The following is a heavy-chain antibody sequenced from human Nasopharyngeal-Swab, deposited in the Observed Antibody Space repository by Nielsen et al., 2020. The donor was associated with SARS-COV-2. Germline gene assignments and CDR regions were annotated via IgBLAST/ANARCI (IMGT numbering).Heavy chain of an antibody. CDR3: ASTPLPLYCSGGSCYFYY. J-gene: IGHJ4*02. D-gene: IGHD2-15*01. CDR1: GGSISSYY. Sequence: SETLSLTCTVSGGSISSYYWSWIRQPPGKGLEWIGYIYYIGSTNYNPSLKSRVTISVDTSKNQFSLKLSSVTAADTAVYYCASTPLPLYCSGGSCYFYYWGQGTLVTVSS. CDR2: IYYIGST. V-gene: IGHV4-59*08.